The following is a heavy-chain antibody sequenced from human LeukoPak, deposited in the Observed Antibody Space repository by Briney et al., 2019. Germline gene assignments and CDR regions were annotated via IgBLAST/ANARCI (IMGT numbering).Heavy chain of an antibody. CDR3: ARDRGSYYIDF. J-gene: IGHJ4*02. V-gene: IGHV3-33*01. CDR2: IWYDGSSK. CDR1: GFTFRNHG. Sequence: TGGSLRLSCAASGFTFRNHGMHWVRQAPGKGLEWVAVIWYDGSSKYYADSVKGRFTFSRDNSKNTLSLQMDSLRAEDTALYYCARDRGSYYIDFWGQGTPVTVSS. D-gene: IGHD1-1*01.